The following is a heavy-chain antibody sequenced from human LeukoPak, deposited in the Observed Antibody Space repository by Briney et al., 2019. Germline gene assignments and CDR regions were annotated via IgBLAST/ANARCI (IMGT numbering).Heavy chain of an antibody. D-gene: IGHD5-18*01. CDR3: AKLAVDTPIGTDY. V-gene: IGHV4-59*01. J-gene: IGHJ4*02. CDR2: IYYGGST. CDR1: GGSISFYY. Sequence: SETLSLTCTVSGGSISFYYWSWIRQPPGKGLEWIGYIYYGGSTNYNPSLKSRVTISVDTSKNQFSLKLSSVTAADTAVYYCAKLAVDTPIGTDYWGQGSLVTVSS.